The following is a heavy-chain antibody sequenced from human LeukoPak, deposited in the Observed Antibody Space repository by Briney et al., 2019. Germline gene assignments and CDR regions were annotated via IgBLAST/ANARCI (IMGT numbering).Heavy chain of an antibody. CDR2: IYYSGST. CDR3: ARDVSRAFDI. V-gene: IGHV4-59*01. Sequence: SETLSLTCTVSGASISSYYWSWIRQPPGKGLEWIGYIYYSGSTNYNPSLKSRLTISVDTSKNQFSLKLSSMTAADTAVYYCARDVSRAFDIWGQGTMVTVSS. CDR1: GASISSYY. J-gene: IGHJ3*02.